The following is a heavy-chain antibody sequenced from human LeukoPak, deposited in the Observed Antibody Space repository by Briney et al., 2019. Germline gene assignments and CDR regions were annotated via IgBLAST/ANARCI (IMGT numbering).Heavy chain of an antibody. V-gene: IGHV4-4*09. CDR3: ARAVAGENYFDY. CDR2: IYTSGST. J-gene: IGHJ4*02. D-gene: IGHD6-19*01. Sequence: SETLSLTCTVSGGSISSYYWSWIRQPPGKGLEWIGYIYTSGSTNYNPSLKSRVTISVDTSKNQFSLKLSSVTAADTAVYYCARAVAGENYFDYWGQGTLVTVSS. CDR1: GGSISSYY.